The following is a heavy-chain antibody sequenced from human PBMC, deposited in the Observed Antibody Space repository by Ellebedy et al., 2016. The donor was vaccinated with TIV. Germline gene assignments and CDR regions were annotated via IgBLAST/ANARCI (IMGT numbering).Heavy chain of an antibody. J-gene: IGHJ4*02. V-gene: IGHV3-23*01. CDR1: GAFTYSSYA. Sequence: GESLKISCAASGAFTYSSYAMSWVRQAPGKGLEWLTVIDKSGGDTYYADSVKGRFIICRDNSKKMLYLQMASLRVEDTALYYCVVGFAGGRGDLKWGQGTLVTVSS. D-gene: IGHD3-16*01. CDR3: VVGFAGGRGDLK. CDR2: IDKSGGDT.